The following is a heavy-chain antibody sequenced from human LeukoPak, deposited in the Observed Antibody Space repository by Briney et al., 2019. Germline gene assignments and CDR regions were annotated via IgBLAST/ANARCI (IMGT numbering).Heavy chain of an antibody. CDR3: ARGGGPTGYYFDS. CDR1: VGSISSSSYY. CDR2: INHSGST. V-gene: IGHV4-39*07. Sequence: SETLSLTCSVSVGSISSSSYYWSWIRQPPGKGLEWIGEINHSGSTNYNPSLKSRVTISVDTSKNQFSLKLSSVTDAATAVYYCARGGGPTGYYFDSWGQGTLVTVSS. D-gene: IGHD1-1*01. J-gene: IGHJ4*02.